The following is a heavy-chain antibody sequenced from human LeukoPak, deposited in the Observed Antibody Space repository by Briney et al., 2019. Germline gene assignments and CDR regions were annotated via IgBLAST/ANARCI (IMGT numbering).Heavy chain of an antibody. CDR2: MNPNSGNT. J-gene: IGHJ3*02. CDR1: GYTFTSYD. V-gene: IGHV1-8*01. D-gene: IGHD2-21*01. CDR3: ALGDTGRGNAFDI. Sequence: ASVKVPCKASGYTFTSYDINWVRQATGQGLEWMGWMNPNSGNTGYAQKFQGRVTMTRNTSISTAYMELSSLRSEDTAVYYCALGDTGRGNAFDIWGQGTMVTVSS.